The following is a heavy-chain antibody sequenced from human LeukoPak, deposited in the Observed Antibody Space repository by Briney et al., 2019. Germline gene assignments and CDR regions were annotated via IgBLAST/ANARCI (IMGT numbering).Heavy chain of an antibody. CDR2: ISYDGSNK. J-gene: IGHJ6*03. Sequence: GGSLRLSCAASGFTFSSYAMHWVRQAPGKGLEWVAVISYDGSNKYYADSVKGRFTISRDNSKNTLYLQMNSLRAEDTAVYYCAGGPPGYYYYYMDVWGKGTTVTVTS. CDR3: AGGPPGYYYYYMDV. V-gene: IGHV3-30*04. CDR1: GFTFSSYA.